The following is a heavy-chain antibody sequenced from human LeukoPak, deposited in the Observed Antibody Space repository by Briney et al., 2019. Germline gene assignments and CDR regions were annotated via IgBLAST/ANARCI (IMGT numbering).Heavy chain of an antibody. CDR2: ISSSTSYI. J-gene: IGHJ4*02. V-gene: IGHV3-21*01. D-gene: IGHD4-17*01. CDR3: ARAGGSTVSHSDY. CDR1: GFTFSSYS. Sequence: GSLRLSCAASGFTFSSYSMNWIRQAPGKGLEWVSSISSSTSYIYYADSVKGRFTISKDNAKNSLHLQMNSLRAEDTAVYYCARAGGSTVSHSDYWGQGTLVTVSS.